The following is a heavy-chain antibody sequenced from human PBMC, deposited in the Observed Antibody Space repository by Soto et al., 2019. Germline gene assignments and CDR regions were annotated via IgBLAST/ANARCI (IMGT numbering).Heavy chain of an antibody. V-gene: IGHV3-73*02. CDR1: GFTFSGST. CDR2: IRSKANDYET. Sequence: EVQLVQSGGGLVQPGGSLKLSCAASGFTFSGSTVHWVRQASGEGLQWVGRIRSKANDYETTYIASVKGRFTISRDDSRTTAYLQMSDLKTDDTALYYCTGGYCTGCTCYSGYFQHWGQGALVTVFS. D-gene: IGHD2-15*01. J-gene: IGHJ1*01. CDR3: TGGYCTGCTCYSGYFQH.